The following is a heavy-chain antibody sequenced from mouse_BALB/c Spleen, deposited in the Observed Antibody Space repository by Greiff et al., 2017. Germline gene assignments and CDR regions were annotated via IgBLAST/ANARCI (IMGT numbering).Heavy chain of an antibody. CDR2: ISNLAYSI. D-gene: IGHD2-3*01. CDR3: ARVIYDGYYGFAY. V-gene: IGHV5-15*02. CDR1: GFTFSDYG. J-gene: IGHJ3*01. Sequence: DVHLVESGGGLVQPGGSRKLSCAASGFTFSDYGMAWVRQAPGKGPEWVAFISNLAYSIYYADTVTGRFTISRENAKNTLYLEMSSLRSEDTAMYYCARVIYDGYYGFAYWGQGTLVTVAA.